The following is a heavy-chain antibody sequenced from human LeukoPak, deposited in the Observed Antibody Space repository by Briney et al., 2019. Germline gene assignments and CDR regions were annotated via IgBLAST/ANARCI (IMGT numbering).Heavy chain of an antibody. CDR3: ATYTTFGADSMLDD. Sequence: PGGSLRLSCAASGFTFRSYWMHWVRQSPRKGLEWVSRIKIDGSSASYADSVKGRFTISRDNAKNTLYLQMSSLRAEDTAVYYCATYTTFGADSMLDDWGQGTLVTVSP. D-gene: IGHD3-3*01. CDR2: IKIDGSSA. CDR1: GFTFRSYW. V-gene: IGHV3-74*01. J-gene: IGHJ4*02.